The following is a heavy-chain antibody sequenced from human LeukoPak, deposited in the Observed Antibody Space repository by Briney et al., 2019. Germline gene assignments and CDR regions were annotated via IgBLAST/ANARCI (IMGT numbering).Heavy chain of an antibody. J-gene: IGHJ5*02. CDR3: ARGSSTSWPYNWFDP. CDR1: GGSFSGYY. CDR2: INHSGST. V-gene: IGHV4-34*01. D-gene: IGHD2-2*01. Sequence: SETLSLTCAVYGGSFSGYYWSWIRQPPGKGLEWIGEINHSGSTNYNPSLKSRVTISVDTSKNQFSLKLSSVTAADTAVYYCARGSSTSWPYNWFDPWGQGTLVTVSS.